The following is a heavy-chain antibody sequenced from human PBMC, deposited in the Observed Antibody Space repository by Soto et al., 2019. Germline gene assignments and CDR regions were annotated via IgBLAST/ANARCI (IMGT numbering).Heavy chain of an antibody. V-gene: IGHV3-21*01. CDR2: ISSDNSYI. CDR1: EFTFSNHG. J-gene: IGHJ6*02. D-gene: IGHD2-21*01. Sequence: GGSLRLSCAASEFTFSNHGMHWVRQAPGKGLEWVSSISSDNSYIYYADSVKGRFTISRDNAENSLYLQMDSLRAEDTALYYCARDLSVIIPCYYYGMDVWGQGTTVTVSS. CDR3: ARDLSVIIPCYYYGMDV.